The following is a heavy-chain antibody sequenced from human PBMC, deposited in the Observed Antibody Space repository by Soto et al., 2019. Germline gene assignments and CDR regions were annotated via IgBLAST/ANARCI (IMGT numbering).Heavy chain of an antibody. J-gene: IGHJ3*02. Sequence: VQLLESGGGLVQPGGSLRLSCAASGFTFSSYAMSWVRQAPGKGLEWVSAISGSGGSTYYADSVKGRFTISRDNSKNTLYLQMNSLRAEDTAVYYCANSPRDEGAFDIWGQGTMVTVSS. CDR3: ANSPRDEGAFDI. V-gene: IGHV3-23*01. CDR2: ISGSGGST. CDR1: GFTFSSYA. D-gene: IGHD2-21*02.